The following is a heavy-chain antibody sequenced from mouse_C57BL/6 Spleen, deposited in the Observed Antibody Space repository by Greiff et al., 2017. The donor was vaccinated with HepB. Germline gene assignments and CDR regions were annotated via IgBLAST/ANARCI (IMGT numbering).Heavy chain of an antibody. D-gene: IGHD1-1*01. CDR3: ARERITTVVAYYFDY. J-gene: IGHJ2*01. CDR2: IYPGDGDT. CDR1: GYAFSSYW. Sequence: QVQLQQSGAELVKPGASVKISCKASGYAFSSYWMNWVKQRPGKGLEWIGQIYPGDGDTNYNGKFKGKATLTADKSSSTAYMQLSSLTSEDSAVYFCARERITTVVAYYFDYWGQGTTLTVSS. V-gene: IGHV1-80*01.